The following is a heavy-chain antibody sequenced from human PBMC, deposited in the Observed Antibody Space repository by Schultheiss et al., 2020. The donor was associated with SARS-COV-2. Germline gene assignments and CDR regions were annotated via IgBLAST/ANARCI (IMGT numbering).Heavy chain of an antibody. Sequence: GGSLRLSCAASGFTFSSYAMSWVRQAPGKGLEWVGRIRSKANSYATAYAASVKGRFTISRDDSKNTAYLQMNSLRAEDTAVYYCAKASSSWSLFDYWGQGTLVTVSS. J-gene: IGHJ4*02. D-gene: IGHD6-13*01. CDR2: IRSKANSYAT. CDR1: GFTFSSYA. CDR3: AKASSSWSLFDY. V-gene: IGHV3-73*01.